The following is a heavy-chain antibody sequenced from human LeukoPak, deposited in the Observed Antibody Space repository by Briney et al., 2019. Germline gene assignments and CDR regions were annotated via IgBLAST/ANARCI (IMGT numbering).Heavy chain of an antibody. D-gene: IGHD2/OR15-2a*01. V-gene: IGHV1-46*01. Sequence: GASVKVSCKTSGYTFTSYYMHWVRQAPGQGLEWMGIINPSDGSTSYAQKFQGRVTMTRDTSTTTVYMELSSLRSEDTAVYYCASYLTSIPSGMDVWGQGTTVTVSS. CDR1: GYTFTSYY. CDR3: ASYLTSIPSGMDV. CDR2: INPSDGST. J-gene: IGHJ6*02.